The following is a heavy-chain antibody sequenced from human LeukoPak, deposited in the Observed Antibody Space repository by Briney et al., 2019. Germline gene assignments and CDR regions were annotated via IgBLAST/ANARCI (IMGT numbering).Heavy chain of an antibody. J-gene: IGHJ4*02. CDR1: GFDFSSHT. CDR2: ISRRGDRT. Sequence: GGSLRLSCAVSGFDFSSHTMAWVRQAPGKGLEWVTAISRRGDRTYYADSLQGRFSIARDNSNNTVSLQMNSLTTEDTAVYYCARRPVWTGYFTGFFDHWGPGTVVTVSS. CDR3: ARRPVWTGYFTGFFDH. D-gene: IGHD3-3*01. V-gene: IGHV3-23*01.